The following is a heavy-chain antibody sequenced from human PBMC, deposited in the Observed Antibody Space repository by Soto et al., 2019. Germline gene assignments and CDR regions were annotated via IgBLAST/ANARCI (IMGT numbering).Heavy chain of an antibody. CDR2: IIPIFGTA. D-gene: IGHD2-2*01. CDR1: GGTFSSYA. Sequence: GASVKVSCKASGGTFSSYAISWVRQAPGQGLEWMGGIIPIFGTANYAQKFQGRVTITADESTSTAYMELSSLRSEDTAVYYCARAGYCSSTSCYRGTFDYWGQGTLVPVSS. CDR3: ARAGYCSSTSCYRGTFDY. J-gene: IGHJ4*02. V-gene: IGHV1-69*13.